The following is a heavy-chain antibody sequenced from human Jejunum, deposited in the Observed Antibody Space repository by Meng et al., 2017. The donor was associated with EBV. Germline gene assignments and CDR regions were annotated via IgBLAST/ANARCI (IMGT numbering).Heavy chain of an antibody. J-gene: IGHJ4*02. V-gene: IGHV4-61*08. CDR3: ARDQNGSYFAY. D-gene: IGHD1-26*01. CDR2: IYNSEST. Sequence: VHRNGLDQGLVQRPETLSLACTVCGASVSSGGSYWSWIPQPPGKGLEWIGYIYNSESTNYKSSLKSRVTISADTSKNQFSLRLSSVTAADTAVYYCARDQNGSYFAYWGQGTLVTASS. CDR1: GASVSSGGSY.